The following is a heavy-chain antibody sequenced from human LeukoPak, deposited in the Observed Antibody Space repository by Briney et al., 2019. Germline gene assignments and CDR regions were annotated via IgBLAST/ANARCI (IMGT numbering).Heavy chain of an antibody. V-gene: IGHV1-2*06. CDR3: ARDVEARTWGLGNY. J-gene: IGHJ4*02. CDR2: INPNSGGT. CDR1: GYTFIGYY. Sequence: ASVKVSCKASGYTFIGYYMHWVRQAPGQGPEWMGRINPNSGGTNYAQKFQGRVTMTSDTSISTAYMELNNLRSDDTAIYYCARDVEARTWGLGNYWGQGTLMTVSS. D-gene: IGHD7-27*01.